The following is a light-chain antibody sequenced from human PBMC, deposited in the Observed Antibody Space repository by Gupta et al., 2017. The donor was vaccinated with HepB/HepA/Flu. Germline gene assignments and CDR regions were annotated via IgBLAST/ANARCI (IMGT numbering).Light chain of an antibody. CDR2: NTS. Sequence: QTVVTQEPSLTVSPGGTVTLTCASSTGAVTSGYYPNWFQQKPGQAPRTLIYNTSNKHSWTPARFSGSLLGGKAALTLSGVEPEDEAEEYYLLYYGGAQRVFGGGTKLTVL. CDR3: LLYYGGAQRV. J-gene: IGLJ2*01. CDR1: TGAVTSGYY. V-gene: IGLV7-43*01.